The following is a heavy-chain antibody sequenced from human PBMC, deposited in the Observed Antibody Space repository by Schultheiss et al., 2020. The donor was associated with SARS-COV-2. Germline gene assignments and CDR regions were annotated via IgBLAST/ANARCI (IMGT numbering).Heavy chain of an antibody. D-gene: IGHD6-19*01. CDR2: INHSGST. J-gene: IGHJ3*02. Sequence: SQTLSLTCAVYGGSFSGYYWSWIRQPPGKGLEWIGEINHSGSTNYNPSLKSRVTISVDTSKNQFSLNLSSVTATDTAVYYCARRRYSSGWYKPHDAFDIWGQGTMVTVSS. CDR3: ARRRYSSGWYKPHDAFDI. CDR1: GGSFSGYY. V-gene: IGHV4-34*01.